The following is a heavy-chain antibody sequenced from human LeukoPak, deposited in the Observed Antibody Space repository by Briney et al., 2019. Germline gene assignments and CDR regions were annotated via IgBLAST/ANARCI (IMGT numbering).Heavy chain of an antibody. Sequence: ASVKVSCKASGYTFTGYYMHWVRQAPGQGLEWMGWINPNSGGTNYAQKFQGRVTMTRDTSISTAYMELSRLRSEDTAVYYCARDSCSGGSCYSDYWGQGTLVTVSS. CDR3: ARDSCSGGSCYSDY. CDR1: GYTFTGYY. CDR2: INPNSGGT. V-gene: IGHV1-2*02. D-gene: IGHD2-15*01. J-gene: IGHJ4*02.